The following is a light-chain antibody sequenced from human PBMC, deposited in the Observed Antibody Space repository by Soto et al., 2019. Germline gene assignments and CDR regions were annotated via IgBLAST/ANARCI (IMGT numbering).Light chain of an antibody. CDR3: QQHNNWPPWT. Sequence: EIVMTQSPATLSVSPGERATLSCRASQSVSSNLAWYQQKPGQAPRLLMYGASTRATGIPDRFSGSGSGTEFTLTISSLQSDNFAAYYCQQHNNWPPWTFGQGTKVEIK. V-gene: IGKV3-15*01. CDR2: GAS. J-gene: IGKJ1*01. CDR1: QSVSSN.